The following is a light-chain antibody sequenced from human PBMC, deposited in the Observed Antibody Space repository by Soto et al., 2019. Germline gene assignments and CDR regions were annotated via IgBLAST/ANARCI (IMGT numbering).Light chain of an antibody. CDR2: SKN. CDR1: SSNIGSNI. J-gene: IGLJ2*01. V-gene: IGLV1-44*01. CDR3: AAWDDSLNGVV. Sequence: QAVVTQPPSVSGTPGQRVTISCSGSSSNIGSNIVNWYKQLPGTAPKLLIYSKNQRPSGVPDRFSGSKSATSASLAISGLQSEDEADYYCAAWDDSLNGVVFGGGTKLTVL.